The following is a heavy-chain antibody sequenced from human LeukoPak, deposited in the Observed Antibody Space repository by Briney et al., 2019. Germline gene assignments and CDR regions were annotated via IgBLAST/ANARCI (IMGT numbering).Heavy chain of an antibody. J-gene: IGHJ4*02. V-gene: IGHV1-2*02. D-gene: IGHD6-6*01. CDR2: INPNTGDT. CDR1: GYTFTGYC. CDR3: ARPLYSSSSNLDY. Sequence: GASVKVSCKASGYTFTGYCMHWVRQAPGQGLEWMEWINPNTGDTHSAQKFQGRVTMTRDTSISTAYMELSRLRSDDTAMYYCARPLYSSSSNLDYWGQGTLVTVSS.